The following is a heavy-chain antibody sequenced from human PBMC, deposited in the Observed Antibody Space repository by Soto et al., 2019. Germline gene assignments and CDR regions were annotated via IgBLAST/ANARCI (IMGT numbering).Heavy chain of an antibody. CDR2: ISGSGGST. CDR1: GFTYSRYA. Sequence: EVQLLESGGGLVQPGGSLRLPCAASGFTYSRYAMIGVRQAPGKGLEWVASISGSGGSTYYADSVKGRFTISRDTSKNTLYLQMNSLRAEDTAVYYCATTTVTHFDYWGQGAPVTVSS. V-gene: IGHV3-23*01. J-gene: IGHJ4*02. CDR3: ATTTVTHFDY. D-gene: IGHD4-4*01.